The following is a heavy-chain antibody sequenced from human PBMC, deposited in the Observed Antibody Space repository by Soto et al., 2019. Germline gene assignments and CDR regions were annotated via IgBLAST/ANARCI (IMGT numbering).Heavy chain of an antibody. Sequence: GGSLRLSCTASGFTFSAYSMSWVRQAPGKGLEWVSSITHSGTYVYYADSVKGRFTISRDSASNSLFLQMTSLRAEDTAVYHCARARGNDWYSDYWGQGTLVTVSS. CDR3: ARARGNDWYSDY. V-gene: IGHV3-21*01. D-gene: IGHD5-12*01. CDR2: ITHSGTYV. J-gene: IGHJ4*02. CDR1: GFTFSAYS.